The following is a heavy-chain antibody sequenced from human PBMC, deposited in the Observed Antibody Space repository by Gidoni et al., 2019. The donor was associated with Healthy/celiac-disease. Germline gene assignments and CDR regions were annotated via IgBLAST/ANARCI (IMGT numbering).Heavy chain of an antibody. J-gene: IGHJ4*02. Sequence: EVQLGQSGAEVKKPGESLRISCKGSGYSFTSYWSSWVRQMPGKGLEWMGRIDPSDSYTNYSPSFHGHVTISADKSISTAYLQWSSLKASDTAMYYCARYVGYCSGGSCYHRPFDYWGQGTLVTVSS. V-gene: IGHV5-10-1*03. CDR1: GYSFTSYW. D-gene: IGHD2-15*01. CDR3: ARYVGYCSGGSCYHRPFDY. CDR2: IDPSDSYT.